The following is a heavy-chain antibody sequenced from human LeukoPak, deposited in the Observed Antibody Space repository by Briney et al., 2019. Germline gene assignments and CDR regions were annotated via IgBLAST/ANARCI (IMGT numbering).Heavy chain of an antibody. J-gene: IGHJ5*02. Sequence: GGSLRLSCAASGFTFSTYAMSWVRQAPGKGLEWVSRISGSVGSTYYADSVKGRFTISRDNSKNTLYLQMNSLRVEDTAVYYCANGGLWLPTRTAWGQGTLVTVSS. V-gene: IGHV3-23*01. CDR1: GFTFSTYA. CDR2: ISGSVGST. D-gene: IGHD3-22*01. CDR3: ANGGLWLPTRTA.